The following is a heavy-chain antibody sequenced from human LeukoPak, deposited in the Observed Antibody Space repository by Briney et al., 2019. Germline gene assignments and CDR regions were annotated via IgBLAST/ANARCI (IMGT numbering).Heavy chain of an antibody. V-gene: IGHV1-2*04. Sequence: ASVKVSCKASGYTFTGHYMHWVRQAPGQGLEWMGWINPNSGGTNYAQKFQGWVTMTRDTSISTGYMELSRLRSDDTAVYYCARDFLRGSGSYYFDYWGQGTLVTVSS. CDR2: INPNSGGT. D-gene: IGHD3-10*01. J-gene: IGHJ4*02. CDR3: ARDFLRGSGSYYFDY. CDR1: GYTFTGHY.